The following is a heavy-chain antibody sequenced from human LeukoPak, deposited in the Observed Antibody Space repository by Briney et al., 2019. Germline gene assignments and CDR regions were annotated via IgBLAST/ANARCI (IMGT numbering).Heavy chain of an antibody. D-gene: IGHD1-26*01. CDR2: MYYGGNT. J-gene: IGHJ4*02. CDR3: ARSKNGKCDY. CDR1: GDSLSSSGYY. Sequence: SETLSLTCSVSGDSLSSSGYYWGWIRQPPGKGLEWFGSMYYGGNTRYNASLKSRVTISVDTSKHLFSLKLNSVTAADTGVYYCARSKNGKCDYGGQGTLVTVSS. V-gene: IGHV4-39*07.